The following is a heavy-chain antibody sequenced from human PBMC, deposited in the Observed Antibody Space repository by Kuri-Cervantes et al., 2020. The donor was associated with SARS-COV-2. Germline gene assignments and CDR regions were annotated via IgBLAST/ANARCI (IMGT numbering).Heavy chain of an antibody. CDR1: GGSFSGYY. V-gene: IGHV4-34*01. CDR2: INDSGST. J-gene: IGHJ6*02. Sequence: GSLRLSYAVYGGSFSGYYWSWIRQPPGKGLEWIGEINDSGSTKYNPSLKSRVTISVDTSKNQFSLKLGSVTAADTAVYYCARLYYYGSGSYYTFYYYGKDVWGQGTTVTVSS. CDR3: ARLYYYGSGSYYTFYYYGKDV. D-gene: IGHD3-10*01.